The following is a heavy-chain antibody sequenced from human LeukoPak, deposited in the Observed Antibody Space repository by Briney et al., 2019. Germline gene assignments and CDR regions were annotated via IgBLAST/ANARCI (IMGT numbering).Heavy chain of an antibody. CDR2: IKQDGSEK. CDR1: GFTFSSYW. Sequence: GGSLRLSCAASGFTFSSYWMSWVRQAPGKGLEWVANIKQDGSEKYYVDSVKGRFTISRDNAKNSLYLQMNSLRAEDTAVYYCARWYVDTAMDNLRGFDYWGQGTLVTVSS. D-gene: IGHD5-18*01. CDR3: ARWYVDTAMDNLRGFDY. J-gene: IGHJ4*02. V-gene: IGHV3-7*01.